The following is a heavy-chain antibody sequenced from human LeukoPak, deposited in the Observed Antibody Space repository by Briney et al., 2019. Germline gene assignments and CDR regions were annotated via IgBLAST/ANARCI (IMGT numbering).Heavy chain of an antibody. CDR2: MSPNSGDT. CDR3: ALEGTYYDFWSGYYLPLLVYSFS. D-gene: IGHD3-3*01. J-gene: IGHJ5*02. Sequence: GASVKVSCKASGYTFTSYDINWVRHATGQGLEWMGWMSPNSGDTGYAQKFQGRVTMTRDTSTSTVYMELSSLRSEDTAVYYCALEGTYYDFWSGYYLPLLVYSFSWGQGTLVTVSS. CDR1: GYTFTSYD. V-gene: IGHV1-8*01.